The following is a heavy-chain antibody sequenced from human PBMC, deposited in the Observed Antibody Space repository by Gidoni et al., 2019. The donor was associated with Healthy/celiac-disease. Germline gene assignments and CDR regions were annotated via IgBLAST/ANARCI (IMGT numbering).Heavy chain of an antibody. CDR1: GGTFSSYA. CDR3: ARYSSGWPNYYYYGMDV. J-gene: IGHJ6*02. Sequence: QVQLVQSGAEVKKPGSSVKVSCKASGGTFSSYALSWVRQAPGQGLEWMGGIIPIFGTANYAQKFQGRVTITADESTSTAYMELSSLRSEDTAVYYCARYSSGWPNYYYYGMDVWCQGTTVTVSS. CDR2: IIPIFGTA. V-gene: IGHV1-69*01. D-gene: IGHD6-19*01.